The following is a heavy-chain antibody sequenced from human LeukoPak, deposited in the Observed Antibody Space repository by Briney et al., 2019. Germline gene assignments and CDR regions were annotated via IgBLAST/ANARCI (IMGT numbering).Heavy chain of an antibody. CDR1: GGSFSSYY. Sequence: SETLSLTCAVYGGSFSSYYWGWIRQPPGKGLEWIGSIYYSGSTYYNPSLKSRVTISVDTSKNQFSLKLSSVTAADTAVYYCVSVLWFGEGPPNWFDPWGQGTLVTVSS. CDR2: IYYSGST. V-gene: IGHV4-39*01. CDR3: VSVLWFGEGPPNWFDP. D-gene: IGHD3-10*01. J-gene: IGHJ5*02.